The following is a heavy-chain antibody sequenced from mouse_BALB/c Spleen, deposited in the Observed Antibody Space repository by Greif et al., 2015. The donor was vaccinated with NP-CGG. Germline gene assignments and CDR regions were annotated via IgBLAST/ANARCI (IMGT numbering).Heavy chain of an antibody. D-gene: IGHD1-1*01. Sequence: QVQLQQSGPGLVQPSQSLSITCTVSGFSLTSYGVHWVRQSPGKGLEWLGVIWRGGSTDYNAAFMSRLSITKDNSKSQVFFKMNSLQADDTAIYYCAKKRDITTNYYAMDYWGQGTSVTVSS. J-gene: IGHJ4*01. CDR1: GFSLTSYG. V-gene: IGHV2-5*01. CDR2: IWRGGST. CDR3: AKKRDITTNYYAMDY.